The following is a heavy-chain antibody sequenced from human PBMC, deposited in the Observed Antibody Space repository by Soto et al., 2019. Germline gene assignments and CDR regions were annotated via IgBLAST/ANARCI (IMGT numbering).Heavy chain of an antibody. D-gene: IGHD3-3*01. Sequence: QMQLQESGPGLVKPSQTLSLTCTVSGGSISSGDYYWSWIRQPPGKGLEWIGYIYYSGSTYYNPSLKSRVTISVDTSKNQFSLKLSSVTAADTAVYYCARDRPTIFGQGGMDVWGQGTTVTVSS. V-gene: IGHV4-30-4*01. J-gene: IGHJ6*02. CDR2: IYYSGST. CDR3: ARDRPTIFGQGGMDV. CDR1: GGSISSGDYY.